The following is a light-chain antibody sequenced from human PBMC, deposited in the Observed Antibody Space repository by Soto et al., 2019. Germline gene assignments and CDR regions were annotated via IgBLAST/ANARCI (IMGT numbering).Light chain of an antibody. CDR2: EVS. CDR1: SSDVGGYKY. CDR3: SSYTSTSSYV. J-gene: IGLJ1*01. Sequence: CTGASSDVGGYKYVSWYQQHPDKAPKLIIFEVSNRPSGISSRFSGSKSGNTASLTISGLQAEDEADYYCSSYTSTSSYVFGGGTKVTVL. V-gene: IGLV2-14*01.